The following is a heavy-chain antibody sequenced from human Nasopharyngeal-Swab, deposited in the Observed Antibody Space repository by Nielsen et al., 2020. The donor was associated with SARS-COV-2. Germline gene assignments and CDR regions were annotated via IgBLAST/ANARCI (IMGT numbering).Heavy chain of an antibody. CDR1: GYTFTSYA. CDR3: ARDIGHYYDSSGYLGY. J-gene: IGHJ4*02. V-gene: IGHV1-18*01. D-gene: IGHD3-22*01. Sequence: ASVKVSCKASGYTFTSYAMHWVRQAPGQRLEWMGWISAYNGNTNYAQKLQGRVTMTTDTSTSTAYMELRSLRSDDTAVYYCARDIGHYYDSSGYLGYWGQGTLVTVSS. CDR2: ISAYNGNT.